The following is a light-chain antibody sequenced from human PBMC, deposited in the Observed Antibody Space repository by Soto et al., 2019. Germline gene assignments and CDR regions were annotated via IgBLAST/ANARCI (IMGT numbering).Light chain of an antibody. CDR3: SSYAVNNNLGV. Sequence: QSALTQPPSASGSPGQSVTISCTGTSSDVGGYNYVSWYQQHPGKAPKLMIYEVSKRPSGVPDRFSGPKSGNTASLTVSGLQAEDEADYYCSSYAVNNNLGVFGGGTKLTVL. V-gene: IGLV2-8*01. J-gene: IGLJ2*01. CDR2: EVS. CDR1: SSDVGGYNY.